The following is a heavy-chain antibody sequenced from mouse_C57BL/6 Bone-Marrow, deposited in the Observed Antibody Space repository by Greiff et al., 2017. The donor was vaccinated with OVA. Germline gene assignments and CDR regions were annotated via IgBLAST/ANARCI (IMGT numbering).Heavy chain of an antibody. CDR2: IWSGGST. J-gene: IGHJ4*01. D-gene: IGHD1-2*01. Sequence: QVQLKESGPGLVQPSQSLSITCTVSGFSFTSYGVHWVRQSPGKGLEWLGVIWSGGSTDYNAAFMSRLSITKDNSKSQVFFKMNSLQADDTAIYYCGINYYGPYYYAMDYWGQGTSVTVSS. CDR1: GFSFTSYG. V-gene: IGHV2-5*01. CDR3: GINYYGPYYYAMDY.